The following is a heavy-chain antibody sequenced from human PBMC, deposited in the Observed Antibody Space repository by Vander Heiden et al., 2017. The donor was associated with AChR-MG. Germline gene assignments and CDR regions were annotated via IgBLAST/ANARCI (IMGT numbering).Heavy chain of an antibody. CDR2: IYYSGST. V-gene: IGHV4-30-4*01. J-gene: IGHJ4*02. D-gene: IGHD6-13*01. CDR3: ARVESAAAGLFDY. CDR1: GGSISSGDYY. Sequence: QVQLQESGPGLAKRSQTLSLPCTVSGGSISSGDYYWSWIRQPPGKGLEWIGYIYYSGSTYYNPSLKSRVTISVDTSKNQFSLKLSSVTAADTAVYYCARVESAAAGLFDYWGQGTLVTVSS.